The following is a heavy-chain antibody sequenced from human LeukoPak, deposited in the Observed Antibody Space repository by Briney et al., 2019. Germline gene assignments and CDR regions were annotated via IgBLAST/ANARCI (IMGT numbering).Heavy chain of an antibody. Sequence: ASVKVSCKASGGTFSNYAVSWVRQAPGQGLEWMGWINTNIGNPTYAQGFTGRFVFSLDTSVSTAYLQISSLKAEDTAVYYCARDRTDIGNDYWGQGTLVTVSS. V-gene: IGHV7-4-1*02. CDR3: ARDRTDIGNDY. J-gene: IGHJ4*02. CDR1: GGTFSNYA. CDR2: INTNIGNP.